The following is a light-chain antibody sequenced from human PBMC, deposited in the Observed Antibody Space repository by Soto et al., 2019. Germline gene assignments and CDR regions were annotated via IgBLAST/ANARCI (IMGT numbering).Light chain of an antibody. Sequence: DLQITQSPSTLSASVGARVTITCRASQSVGNWLAWYQHKPGKAPTLLIYDVSSLESGLPSRFSGNVSGTEYILTIRRLQPEDFATYYGQQYNSYSPITFGQGTRLEIK. V-gene: IGKV1-5*01. CDR1: QSVGNW. CDR3: QQYNSYSPIT. CDR2: DVS. J-gene: IGKJ5*01.